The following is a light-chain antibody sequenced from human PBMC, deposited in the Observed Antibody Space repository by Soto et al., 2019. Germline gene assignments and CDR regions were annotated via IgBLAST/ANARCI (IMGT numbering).Light chain of an antibody. V-gene: IGKV3-11*01. CDR3: QQRRNWPLT. CDR1: QSVSSY. Sequence: EIVLTQSPATLSLSPGERATLSCRASQSVSSYFAWYQQKPGQAPRLLIYDASNRATGIPARFSGSGSGTDFTLTISSLEPEDFAFYYCQQRRNWPLTFGQGTRLEIK. CDR2: DAS. J-gene: IGKJ5*01.